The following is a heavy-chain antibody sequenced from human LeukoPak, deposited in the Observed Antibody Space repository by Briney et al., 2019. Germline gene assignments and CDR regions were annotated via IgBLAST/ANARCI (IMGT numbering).Heavy chain of an antibody. CDR1: GGSISSSSYY. J-gene: IGHJ4*02. CDR2: IYYSGST. D-gene: IGHD1-1*01. CDR3: RAYSAAYWKHFDY. Sequence: PSETLSLTCTVSGGSISSSSYYWGWIRQPPGKGLEWIGSIYYSGSTYYNSSLKSRVTISVDTSKTQCSLKLNSVTAADTAVYARRAYSAAYWKHFDYWGQGTLVTVSS. V-gene: IGHV4-39*01.